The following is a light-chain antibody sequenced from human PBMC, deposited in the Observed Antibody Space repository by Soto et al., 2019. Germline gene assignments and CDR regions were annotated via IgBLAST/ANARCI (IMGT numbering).Light chain of an antibody. Sequence: DIQMTQSPSSLSASVGDMVTITCRASQGIRNDLGWYQQKPGKAPKRLIYAASSLQSGVPERLSGSGSGTDLTITISRLETDDFGVYFCQQYSALPMTFGQGTRLEIK. CDR2: AAS. J-gene: IGKJ5*01. CDR3: QQYSALPMT. V-gene: IGKV1-17*01. CDR1: QGIRND.